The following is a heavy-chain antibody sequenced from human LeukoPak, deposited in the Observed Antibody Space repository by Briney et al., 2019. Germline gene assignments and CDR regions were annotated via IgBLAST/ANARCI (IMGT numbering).Heavy chain of an antibody. CDR2: IKGKTDGGTT. D-gene: IGHD3-3*01. CDR3: TRVVRFLEWLLGGNNWFGP. CDR1: GFTFSNAW. V-gene: IGHV3-15*01. Sequence: GGSLRLSCAASGFTFSNAWMSWVRQAPGKGPEWVGRIKGKTDGGTTDYAAPVKGRFTISRDDSKNTLYLQMNSLKTEDTAVYYCTRVVRFLEWLLGGNNWFGPWGQGTLVTVSS. J-gene: IGHJ5*02.